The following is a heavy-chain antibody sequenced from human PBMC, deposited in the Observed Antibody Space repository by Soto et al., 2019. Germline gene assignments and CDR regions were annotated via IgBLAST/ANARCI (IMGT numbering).Heavy chain of an antibody. CDR3: ARDIEAAAGTGDY. J-gene: IGHJ4*02. Sequence: QVQLVQSGAEVKKPGSSVKVSCKASGGTFSSYTISWVRQAPGQGLEWMGRIIPILGIANYAQKFQGRVTITADKXPSTAYRELSSLRSEDTAVYYCARDIEAAAGTGDYWGQGTLVTVSS. CDR1: GGTFSSYT. D-gene: IGHD6-13*01. CDR2: IIPILGIA. V-gene: IGHV1-69*08.